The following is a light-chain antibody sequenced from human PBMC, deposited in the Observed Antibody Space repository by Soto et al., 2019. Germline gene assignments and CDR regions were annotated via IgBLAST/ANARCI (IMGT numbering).Light chain of an antibody. CDR3: QQYNTWPHT. V-gene: IGKV3-15*01. CDR1: QRVRSN. Sequence: EIVMTQSPATLSVSPGDRVTLSCRASQRVRSNSAWYQQKPGQVTRLLIYGASTRATGIPARFSGSGYETEFTLTISSLQSEDFAVYYCQQYNTWPHTFGGGTKGEIK. CDR2: GAS. J-gene: IGKJ4*01.